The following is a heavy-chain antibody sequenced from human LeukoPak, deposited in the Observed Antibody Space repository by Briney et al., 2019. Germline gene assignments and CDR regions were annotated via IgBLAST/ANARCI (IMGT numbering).Heavy chain of an antibody. CDR2: FYYSGST. J-gene: IGHJ6*03. CDR1: GGFLSRHY. D-gene: IGHD1-26*01. V-gene: IGHV4-59*11. CDR3: ASGIVGATKGRYYYYYYMDV. Sequence: SETLSLTCPVSGGFLSRHYWSWIRPPPGKGLAWIGYFYYSGSTNYNPFLKCRVTISVDTSKNQFSLKLSSVTAADTAVYYCASGIVGATKGRYYYYYYMDVWGKGTTVTASS.